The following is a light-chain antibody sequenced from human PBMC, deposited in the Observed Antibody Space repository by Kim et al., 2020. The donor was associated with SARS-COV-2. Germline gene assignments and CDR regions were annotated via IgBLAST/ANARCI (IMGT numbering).Light chain of an antibody. CDR1: QTVSSN. CDR3: QQYNNWPMYT. Sequence: VSPGERATLSCRASQTVSSNLAWYQQKPGQAPRLLIYGASTRATGVPARFSGSGSGTEFSLTISSLQSEDFAVYYCQQYNNWPMYTFGQGTKLEI. V-gene: IGKV3-15*01. CDR2: GAS. J-gene: IGKJ2*01.